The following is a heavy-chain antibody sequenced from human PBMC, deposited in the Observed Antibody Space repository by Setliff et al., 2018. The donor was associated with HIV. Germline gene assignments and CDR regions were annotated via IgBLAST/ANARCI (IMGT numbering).Heavy chain of an antibody. Sequence: SETLSLTCTVSDDSINTHYWSWIRQPPGKGLEWIGCISHSGNTNFNPSLNSRVTISLDTSKNQFSLRLTSLTAADTAIYYCARSTVGAGASFPWGRGILDTVSS. J-gene: IGHJ5*02. CDR3: ARSTVGAGASFP. V-gene: IGHV4-59*11. CDR2: ISHSGNT. D-gene: IGHD1-26*01. CDR1: DDSINTHY.